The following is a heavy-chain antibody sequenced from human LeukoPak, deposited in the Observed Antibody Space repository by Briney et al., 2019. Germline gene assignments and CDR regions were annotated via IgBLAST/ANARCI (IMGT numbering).Heavy chain of an antibody. Sequence: SETLSLTCTVSGGSISSGSYYWSWIRQPAGKGLEWIGRIYTSGSTNYNPSLKSRVTISVDTSKHQFSLKLSSVTAADTAVYYCARDARWIPASFDYWGQGTLVTVSS. V-gene: IGHV4-61*02. CDR1: GGSISSGSYY. CDR3: ARDARWIPASFDY. J-gene: IGHJ4*02. CDR2: IYTSGST. D-gene: IGHD4-23*01.